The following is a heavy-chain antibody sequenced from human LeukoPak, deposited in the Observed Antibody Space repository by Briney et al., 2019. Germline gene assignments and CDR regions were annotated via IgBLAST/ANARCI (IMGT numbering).Heavy chain of an antibody. Sequence: EPGGSLTLSCAASGFTFSSYAMSWARQAPGKGREWVSAISGSGRNTYSAHSVKGRFTMSRDNFKNTLYLQMNSVRAEDTSVYYCAKVRTYYYDSSGYCDYWGQGTLGNVSS. CDR3: AKVRTYYYDSSGYCDY. V-gene: IGHV3-23*01. J-gene: IGHJ4*02. CDR1: GFTFSSYA. D-gene: IGHD3-22*01. CDR2: ISGSGRNT.